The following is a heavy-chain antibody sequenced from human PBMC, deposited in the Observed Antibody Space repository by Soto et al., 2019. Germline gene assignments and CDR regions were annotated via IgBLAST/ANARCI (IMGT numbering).Heavy chain of an antibody. Sequence: QVQLVQSGAEVKKPGSSVKVSCKASGGTFSSYSINWVRQAPGQGLEWMGEIIPIFGTANYAQKFQGRVTITADESTSTAYMALSSLRSEDTAVYYCARAGGRHSGGIDYWCQGTLVTVSS. J-gene: IGHJ4*02. CDR3: ARAGGRHSGGIDY. D-gene: IGHD1-26*01. CDR1: GGTFSSYS. CDR2: IIPIFGTA. V-gene: IGHV1-69*01.